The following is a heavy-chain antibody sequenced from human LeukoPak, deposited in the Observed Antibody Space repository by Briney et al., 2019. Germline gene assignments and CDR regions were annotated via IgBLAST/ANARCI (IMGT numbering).Heavy chain of an antibody. CDR2: ISSSSSYI. D-gene: IGHD6-19*01. CDR1: GFTFSSYS. CDR3: ARVRGSGWSHYSMYYFDY. V-gene: IGHV3-21*01. Sequence: PGGSLRLSCAASGFTFSSYSMNWVRQAPGKGLEWVSSISSSSSYIYYADSVKGRFTISRDNAKNSLYLQMNSLRAEDTAVYYCARVRGSGWSHYSMYYFDYWGQGTLVTVSS. J-gene: IGHJ4*02.